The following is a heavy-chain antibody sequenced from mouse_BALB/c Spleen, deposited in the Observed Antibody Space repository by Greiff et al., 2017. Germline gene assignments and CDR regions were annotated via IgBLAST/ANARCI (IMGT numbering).Heavy chain of an antibody. D-gene: IGHD2-3*01. Sequence: VQLKQSGAELVKPGASVKLSCTASGFNIKDTYMHWVKQRPEQGLEWIGRIDPANGNTKYDPKFQGKATITADTSSNTAYLQLSSLTSEDTAVYYCARSLYDGLDYWGQGTTLTVSS. J-gene: IGHJ2*01. V-gene: IGHV14-3*02. CDR3: ARSLYDGLDY. CDR1: GFNIKDTY. CDR2: IDPANGNT.